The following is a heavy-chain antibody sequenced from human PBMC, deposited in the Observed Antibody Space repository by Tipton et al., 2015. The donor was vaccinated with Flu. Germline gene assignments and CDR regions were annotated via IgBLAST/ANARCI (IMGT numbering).Heavy chain of an antibody. D-gene: IGHD3-9*01. J-gene: IGHJ6*02. Sequence: SLRLSCAASGFTFSGSAMHWVRQASGKGLEWVGRIRSKANSYATAYAASVKGRFTISRDDSKNTAYLQMNSLKTEDTAVYYCTRHVDVYDILTGYYYYGMDVWGQGTTVTVSS. CDR1: GFTFSGSA. V-gene: IGHV3-73*01. CDR3: TRHVDVYDILTGYYYYGMDV. CDR2: IRSKANSYAT.